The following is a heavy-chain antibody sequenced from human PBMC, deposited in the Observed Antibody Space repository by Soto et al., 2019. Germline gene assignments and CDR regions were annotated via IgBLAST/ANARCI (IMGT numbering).Heavy chain of an antibody. CDR2: ISGSGGST. CDR3: AKVPGYYDSSGYFDY. V-gene: IGHV3-23*01. J-gene: IGHJ4*02. CDR1: GFTFSSYA. Sequence: GGSLRLSCAASGFTFSSYAMSWVRQAPGKGLEWVSAISGSGGSTYYADSMKGRFTISRDNSKNTLYLQMNSLRAEDTAVYYCAKVPGYYDSSGYFDYWGQGTLVTVSS. D-gene: IGHD3-22*01.